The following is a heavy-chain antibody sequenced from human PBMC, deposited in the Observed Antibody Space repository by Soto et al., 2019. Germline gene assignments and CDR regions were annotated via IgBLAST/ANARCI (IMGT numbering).Heavy chain of an antibody. CDR3: ARHGTAMVNWYFDL. CDR2: IYPGDSDT. V-gene: IGHV5-51*01. D-gene: IGHD5-18*01. J-gene: IGHJ2*01. Sequence: GESLKISCKGSGYSFTTYWIAWVRQMPGKGLEWMGIIYPGDSDTRYTPSFQGQVTISADKSINTAYLQWSSLKASDTAMYYCARHGTAMVNWYFDLWGRGTLVTVSS. CDR1: GYSFTTYW.